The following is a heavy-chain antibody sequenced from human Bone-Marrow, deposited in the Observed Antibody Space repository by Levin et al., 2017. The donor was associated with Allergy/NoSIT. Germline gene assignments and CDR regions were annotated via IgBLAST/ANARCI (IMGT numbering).Heavy chain of an antibody. V-gene: IGHV3-21*06. Sequence: GGSLRLSCAASGFTFSSYTMNWVRQAPGKGLEWVSSISGAGDHINYAESLKGRFTISRDNAKNSLYLQMNSLRAEDTAIYYCARPSLPYAIDMDVWGQGSTVTVSS. CDR2: ISGAGDHI. CDR1: GFTFSSYT. CDR3: ARPSLPYAIDMDV. J-gene: IGHJ6*02.